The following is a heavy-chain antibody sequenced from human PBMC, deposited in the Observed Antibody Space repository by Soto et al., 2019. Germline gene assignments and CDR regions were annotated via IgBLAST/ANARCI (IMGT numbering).Heavy chain of an antibody. D-gene: IGHD1-26*01. CDR1: GYTFTSYY. CDR2: INPRGGST. Sequence: QVQLVQSGAEVKKPGASVKFSCKASGYTFTSYYVHWVRQAPGQGLEWMGMINPRGGSTPHAQKFQGRITMTWDTSSSTFYMELSSLTSEDAAVYYCARDVGIDRGSSGVREADYWGQGPLITVSS. V-gene: IGHV1-46*01. J-gene: IGHJ4*02. CDR3: ARDVGIDRGSSGVREADY.